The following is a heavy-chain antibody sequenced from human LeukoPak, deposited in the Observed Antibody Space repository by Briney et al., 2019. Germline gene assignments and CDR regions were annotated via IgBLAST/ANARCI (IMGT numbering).Heavy chain of an antibody. J-gene: IGHJ4*01. Sequence: GGSLRLSCGVSGFIFSDYWMNWVRQAPGKGLERVASIKQDGGEKSYVDSVKGRFTISRDNAKNSLYLQMSSLRAEGTAVYYCARDGTAAGLYFDLWGQGTPVTVSS. CDR2: IKQDGGEK. CDR1: GFIFSDYW. V-gene: IGHV3-7*01. CDR3: ARDGTAAGLYFDL. D-gene: IGHD6-13*01.